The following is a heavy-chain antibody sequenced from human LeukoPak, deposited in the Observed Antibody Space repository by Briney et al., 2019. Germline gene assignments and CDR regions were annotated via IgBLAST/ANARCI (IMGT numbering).Heavy chain of an antibody. J-gene: IGHJ6*02. V-gene: IGHV1-18*01. CDR2: ISAYNGNT. CDR3: AREAEYSSSWYSYYYYGMDV. Sequence: ASVKVSCKASGYTFTSYGISWVRQAPGQGLEWMGWISAYNGNTNYAQKLQGRVTMTTDTSTSTVYMELRSLRSDDTAVYYCAREAEYSSSWYSYYYYGMDVWGQGTTVTVSS. CDR1: GYTFTSYG. D-gene: IGHD6-13*01.